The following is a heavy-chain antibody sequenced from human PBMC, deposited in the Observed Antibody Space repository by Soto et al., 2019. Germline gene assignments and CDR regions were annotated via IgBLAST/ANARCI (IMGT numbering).Heavy chain of an antibody. CDR3: AKDSPSYTTSPFYFDS. D-gene: IGHD2-2*02. CDR2: ITSNGDST. Sequence: GGSLRLSCAAFGFDFNKYAMTWVRQAPGKGLQWVSSITSNGDSTYYADSVKGRFTTSRDNSKNTLYLQMNSLRADDTAVFYCAKDSPSYTTSPFYFDSWGQGTLVTVAS. V-gene: IGHV3-23*01. CDR1: GFDFNKYA. J-gene: IGHJ4*02.